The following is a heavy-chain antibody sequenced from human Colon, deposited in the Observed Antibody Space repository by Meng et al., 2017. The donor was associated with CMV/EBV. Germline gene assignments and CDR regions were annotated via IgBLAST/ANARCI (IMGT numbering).Heavy chain of an antibody. V-gene: IGHV3-23*01. Sequence: GESLKISCAASGFTFSSYAMSWVRQAPGKGLEWVSAISGSGGSTYYADSVKGRFTISRDNSKNTLYLQMNSLRAEDTGLYYCARARSPTHFDYWGQGALVTVSS. J-gene: IGHJ4*02. CDR3: ARARSPTHFDY. CDR1: GFTFSSYA. CDR2: ISGSGGST.